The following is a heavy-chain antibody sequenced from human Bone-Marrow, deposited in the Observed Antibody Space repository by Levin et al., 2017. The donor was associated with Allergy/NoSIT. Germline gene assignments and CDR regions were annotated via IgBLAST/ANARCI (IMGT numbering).Heavy chain of an antibody. CDR2: IRSKAYGGTT. J-gene: IGHJ4*02. CDR1: GFTFGDYA. Sequence: GGSLRLSCTASGFTFGDYAMSWFRQAPGKGLEWVGFIRSKAYGGTTEYAASVKGRFTISRDDSKSIAYLQMNSLKTEDTAVYYCTREGITIFGVAQYYFDYWGQGTLVTVSS. CDR3: TREGITIFGVAQYYFDY. D-gene: IGHD3-3*01. V-gene: IGHV3-49*03.